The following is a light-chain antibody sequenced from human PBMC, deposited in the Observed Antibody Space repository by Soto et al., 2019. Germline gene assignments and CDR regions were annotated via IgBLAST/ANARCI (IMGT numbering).Light chain of an antibody. CDR3: QLLKHHPQT. Sequence: IQFRPCPDFVSGPVGAQISITFRTSQGISNYLAWYQQKPGKAPKLLIYAASTLQSGVPSRFSGSGSGTEFTLTISILQAEDFASYYSQLLKHHPQTVGQGTRLAIK. CDR1: QGISNY. V-gene: IGKV1-9*01. CDR2: AAS. J-gene: IGKJ5*01.